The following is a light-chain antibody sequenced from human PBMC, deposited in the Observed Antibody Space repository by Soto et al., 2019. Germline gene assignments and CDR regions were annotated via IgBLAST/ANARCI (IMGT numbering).Light chain of an antibody. CDR1: SSNIGAGYD. V-gene: IGLV1-40*01. CDR3: QSYDSSLSGWV. CDR2: GNS. Sequence: QSVLTQPPSVSGAPGQRVTISCTGSSSNIGAGYDVNWYQQLPGTAPKLLIYGNSNRPSGVPDRFSGSKSGTSASLPITGLQDEDEADYYCQSYDSSLSGWVFGGGTKLTVL. J-gene: IGLJ3*02.